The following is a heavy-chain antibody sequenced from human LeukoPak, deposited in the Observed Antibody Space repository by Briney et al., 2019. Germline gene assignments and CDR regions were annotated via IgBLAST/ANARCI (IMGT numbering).Heavy chain of an antibody. D-gene: IGHD5-18*01. CDR3: ARGTRIRDTAMVYYYYYMDV. CDR1: GYTFTSYY. Sequence: ASVKVSCKASGYTFTSYYMHWVRQAPGQGLEWMGIINPSGGSTSYAQKFQGRVTMTRDTSTSTVYMELSSLRSEDTAVCYCARGTRIRDTAMVYYYYYMDVWGKGTTVTVSS. J-gene: IGHJ6*03. CDR2: INPSGGST. V-gene: IGHV1-46*01.